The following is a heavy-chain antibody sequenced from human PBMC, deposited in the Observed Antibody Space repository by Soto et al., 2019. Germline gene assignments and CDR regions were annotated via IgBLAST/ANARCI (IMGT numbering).Heavy chain of an antibody. CDR2: IIPIFGTE. D-gene: IGHD4-17*01. J-gene: IGHJ4*02. CDR1: GGTFSSYA. Sequence: QVQLVQSGAEVKKPGSSVKVSCKASGGTFSSYAISWVRQAPGQGLEWMGGIIPIFGTENYAQNFQGRVTITADESTSTAYMRLSSLRSEDTAVYYCARVGGDETTAKFDYWGQGTLVTVSS. CDR3: ARVGGDETTAKFDY. V-gene: IGHV1-69*12.